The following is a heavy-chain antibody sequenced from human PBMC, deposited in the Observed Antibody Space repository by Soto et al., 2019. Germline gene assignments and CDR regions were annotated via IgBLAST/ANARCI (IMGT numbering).Heavy chain of an antibody. CDR1: GFTFSSYG. D-gene: IGHD3-10*01. J-gene: IGHJ6*02. Sequence: QVQLVESGGGVVQPGRSLRLSCAASGFTFSSYGMHWVRQAPGKGLEWVAVISYDGSNKYYADSVKGRFTISRDNSKNTLYLQMNSLRAEDTAVYYCAKARGGYYYYGMDVWGQGTTVTVSS. CDR2: ISYDGSNK. V-gene: IGHV3-30*18. CDR3: AKARGGYYYYGMDV.